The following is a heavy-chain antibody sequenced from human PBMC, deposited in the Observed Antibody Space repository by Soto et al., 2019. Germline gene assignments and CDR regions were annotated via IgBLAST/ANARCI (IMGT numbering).Heavy chain of an antibody. J-gene: IGHJ4*02. D-gene: IGHD1-26*01. CDR3: ARAEPEGDTAYYFDF. V-gene: IGHV1-18*01. CDR2: INGYNGNT. CDR1: GYTFTDYG. Sequence: QVQVVQSGAEVKKPGASVKVSCKVSGYTFTDYGIIWVRQAPGQGLEWMGWINGYNGNTKYAQKLQGRVTMTIDTSTSTAYMELRSLRSDDTAIYYCARAEPEGDTAYYFDFWGQGTLVTVSP.